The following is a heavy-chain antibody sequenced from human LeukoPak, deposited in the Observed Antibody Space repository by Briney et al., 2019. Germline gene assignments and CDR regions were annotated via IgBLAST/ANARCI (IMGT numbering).Heavy chain of an antibody. Sequence: PGGSLRLSCAASGFTFSSYSMNWVRQAPGKGLEWVSSISSSSSYIYYADSVKGRFTISRDNAKNSLYLQMNSLRAEDTAVYYCAREILERPYYYYYMDVWGKGTTVTVSS. CDR1: GFTFSSYS. J-gene: IGHJ6*03. CDR3: AREILERPYYYYYMDV. CDR2: ISSSSSYI. D-gene: IGHD3-3*01. V-gene: IGHV3-21*01.